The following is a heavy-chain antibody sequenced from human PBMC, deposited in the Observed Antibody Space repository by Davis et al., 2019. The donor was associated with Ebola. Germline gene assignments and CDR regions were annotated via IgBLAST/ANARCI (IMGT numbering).Heavy chain of an antibody. CDR2: INHSGST. CDR3: ATLSIAARQDYYGMDV. CDR1: GGSFSGYY. D-gene: IGHD6-6*01. Sequence: SETLSLTCAVYGGSFSGYYWSWIRQPPGKGLEWIGEINHSGSTNYNPSLKSRVTISVDKSKNQFSLKLSSVTAADTAVYYCATLSIAARQDYYGMDVWGQGTTVTVSS. V-gene: IGHV4-34*01. J-gene: IGHJ6*02.